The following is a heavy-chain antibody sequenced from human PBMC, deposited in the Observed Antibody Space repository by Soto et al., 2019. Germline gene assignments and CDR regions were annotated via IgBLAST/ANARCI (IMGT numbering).Heavy chain of an antibody. CDR2: IYHSGST. Sequence: PSETLSLTCAVSGGSISSGCYSWSWIRQPPGKGLEWIGYIYHSGSTYYNPSLKSRVTISLDRSRTQFTLKPSSVTAADTAVYYCAMGPYNWGGYSELWGRGTLVTVSS. D-gene: IGHD3-3*01. CDR3: AMGPYNWGGYSEL. V-gene: IGHV4-30-2*01. J-gene: IGHJ2*01. CDR1: GGSISSGCYS.